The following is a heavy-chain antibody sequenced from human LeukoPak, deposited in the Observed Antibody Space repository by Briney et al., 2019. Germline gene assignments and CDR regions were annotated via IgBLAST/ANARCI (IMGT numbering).Heavy chain of an antibody. V-gene: IGHV5-51*01. CDR1: GYNFSNHW. CDR2: IYPDDSDT. Sequence: GESLKISCKASGYNFSNHWIGWVRPMPGKGLEWMGIIYPDDSDTRYSSSFQGQVTMSVDKSISTAYLQWTSPKGSDTALYYCARLVVVVTSVASVDHWGQGTLVTVSS. D-gene: IGHD2-21*02. J-gene: IGHJ4*02. CDR3: ARLVVVVTSVASVDH.